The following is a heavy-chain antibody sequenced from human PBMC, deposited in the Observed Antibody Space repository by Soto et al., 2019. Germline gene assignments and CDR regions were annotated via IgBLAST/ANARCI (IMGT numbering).Heavy chain of an antibody. J-gene: IGHJ2*01. Sequence: QVPLVESGGGVVQPGRSLRLSCAASGFTFSSYGMHWVRQAPGKGLEWVAVISYDGSNQYYADSLKGRFTISRDNSKNTLYLQMNSLRAEDTAVYYCAKAPGGWYFDLWGRGTLVTVSS. CDR2: ISYDGSNQ. D-gene: IGHD2-15*01. V-gene: IGHV3-30*18. CDR1: GFTFSSYG. CDR3: AKAPGGWYFDL.